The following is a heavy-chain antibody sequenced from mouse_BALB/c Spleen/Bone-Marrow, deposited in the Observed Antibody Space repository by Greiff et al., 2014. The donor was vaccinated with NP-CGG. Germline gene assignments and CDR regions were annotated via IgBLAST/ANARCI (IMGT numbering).Heavy chain of an antibody. J-gene: IGHJ3*01. CDR3: ARGEITAFAY. D-gene: IGHD2-4*01. CDR2: IHPSDIET. Sequence: VQLQQSGAELVRPGASVKLSCKASGYSFTIYWMNWVKQRPGQGPEWIGMIHPSDIETRLNQKFKDKATLTVDKSSNTAYMQLSSPTSEDSAVYYCARGEITAFAYWGQGTLVTVSA. V-gene: IGHV1-61*01. CDR1: GYSFTIYW.